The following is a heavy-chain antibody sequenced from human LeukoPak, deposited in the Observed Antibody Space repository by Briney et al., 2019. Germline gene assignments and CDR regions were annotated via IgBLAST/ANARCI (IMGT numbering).Heavy chain of an antibody. CDR3: AKGRWFGELSYFDY. J-gene: IGHJ4*02. D-gene: IGHD3-10*01. Sequence: GGSLRLSCAASGFTFSSYAMSWVRQAPGKGLEWVSAISGSGGSTYYAGSVKGRFTISRDNSKNTLYLQMNSLRAEDTAVYYCAKGRWFGELSYFDYWGQGTLVTVSS. CDR1: GFTFSSYA. CDR2: ISGSGGST. V-gene: IGHV3-23*01.